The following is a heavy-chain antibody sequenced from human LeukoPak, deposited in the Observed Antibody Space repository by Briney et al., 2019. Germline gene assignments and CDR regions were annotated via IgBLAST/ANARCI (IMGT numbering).Heavy chain of an antibody. V-gene: IGHV4-30-4*08. J-gene: IGHJ3*02. D-gene: IGHD3-3*01. CDR2: AHYNGSD. CDR3: ARVQFLESLLQYPDAFDIWGQGTMVTFDI. CDR1: GGSIGSGNYY. Sequence: SETLSLTCSVSGGSIGSGNYYWSRIRQPPGAGLEWTGCAHYNGSDYYNPSLKNRIRISVDTSKNQIPLKLSSVTAADTALYYCARVQFLESLLQYPDAFDIWGQGTMVTFDIWGQGTMVSVSS.